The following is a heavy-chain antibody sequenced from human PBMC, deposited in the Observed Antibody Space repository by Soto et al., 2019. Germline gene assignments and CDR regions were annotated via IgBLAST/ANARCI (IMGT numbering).Heavy chain of an antibody. CDR3: ARGPVDLYYYGSGSYFDY. J-gene: IGHJ4*02. CDR1: GGSISSYY. Sequence: PSETLSLTCTVSGGSISSYYWSWIRQPPGKGLEWIGYIYYSGSTNYNPSLKSRVTISVDTSKNQFSLKLSSVTAADTAVYYCARGPVDLYYYGSGSYFDYWGQGTLVTVSS. CDR2: IYYSGST. D-gene: IGHD3-10*01. V-gene: IGHV4-59*01.